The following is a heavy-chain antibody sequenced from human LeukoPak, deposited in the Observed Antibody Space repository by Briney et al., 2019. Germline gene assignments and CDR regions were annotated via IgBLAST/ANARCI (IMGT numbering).Heavy chain of an antibody. D-gene: IGHD2-15*01. CDR3: AREVKYCSGGSCYEGNWYFDL. CDR2: IYYSGST. CDR1: GGSISSGGYY. Sequence: PSETLSLTCTVSGGSISSGGYYWSWIRQHPGKGLEWIGYIYYSGSTYYNPSLKSRVTISVDTSKNQFSLKLGSVTAADTAVYYCAREVKYCSGGSCYEGNWYFDLWGRGTLVTVSS. V-gene: IGHV4-31*03. J-gene: IGHJ2*01.